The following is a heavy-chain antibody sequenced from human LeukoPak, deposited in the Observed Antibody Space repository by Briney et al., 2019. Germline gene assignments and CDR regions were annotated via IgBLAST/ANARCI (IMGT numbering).Heavy chain of an antibody. V-gene: IGHV1-2*02. Sequence: ASVKVSCKASGYTFTGYYMHWVRQAPGQGLEWMGWINPNSGGTNYAQKFQGRVTMTRDTSISTAYMELSRLRSDDTAVYYCARGGGTWLPYYYMDVWGKGTTVTVSS. J-gene: IGHJ6*03. CDR2: INPNSGGT. CDR1: GYTFTGYY. CDR3: ARGGGTWLPYYYMDV. D-gene: IGHD5-18*01.